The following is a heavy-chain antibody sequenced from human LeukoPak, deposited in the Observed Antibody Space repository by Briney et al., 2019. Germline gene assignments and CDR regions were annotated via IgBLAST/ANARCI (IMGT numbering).Heavy chain of an antibody. CDR1: GFTFSDYY. Sequence: KPGESLRLSCAASGFTFSDYYMSWIRQAPGKGLEWVSYISSSSSYTNYADSVKGRFTISRDNAKNSLYLQMNSLRAEDTAVYYCARDLISMVREGAFDIWGQGTMVTVSS. D-gene: IGHD3-10*01. CDR3: ARDLISMVREGAFDI. J-gene: IGHJ3*02. V-gene: IGHV3-11*05. CDR2: ISSSSSYT.